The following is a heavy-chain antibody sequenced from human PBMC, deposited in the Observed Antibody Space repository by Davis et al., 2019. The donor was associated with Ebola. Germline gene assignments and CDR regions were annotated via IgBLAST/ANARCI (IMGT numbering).Heavy chain of an antibody. V-gene: IGHV4-39*01. Sequence: MPGGSLRLSCTVSGGSITSSDYYWGWIRQSPGKGLEWIGTFYYSGTTFYNPSLKSRITVSVDPSKNQFSLKLNSVTAADTAVYYCVRQVNTMSNTDHWGQGTLVTVSS. J-gene: IGHJ4*02. CDR2: FYYSGTT. CDR1: GGSITSSDYY. CDR3: VRQVNTMSNTDH. D-gene: IGHD4-11*01.